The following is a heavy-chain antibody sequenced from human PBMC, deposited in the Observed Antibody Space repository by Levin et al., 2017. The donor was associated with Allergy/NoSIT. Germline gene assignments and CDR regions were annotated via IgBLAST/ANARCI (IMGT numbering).Heavy chain of an antibody. D-gene: IGHD2-15*01. Sequence: PGGSLRLSCAASGFTFSSYAMSWVRQAPGKGLEWVSGITGGGGSTYYADSVKGRFTISRDNSKNTLHLQMNSLRAEDTAVYYCVKYQGSEIPKGYFQYWGQGTLVTVSS. CDR1: GFTFSSYA. CDR3: VKYQGSEIPKGYFQY. J-gene: IGHJ1*01. V-gene: IGHV3-23*01. CDR2: ITGGGGST.